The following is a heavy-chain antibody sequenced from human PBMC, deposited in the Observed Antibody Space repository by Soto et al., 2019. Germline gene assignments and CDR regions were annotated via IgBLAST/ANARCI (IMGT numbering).Heavy chain of an antibody. CDR3: AREGTIFGESDAFDI. CDR1: GGTFSSYT. D-gene: IGHD3-3*01. CDR2: IIPILGIA. V-gene: IGHV1-69*08. J-gene: IGHJ3*02. Sequence: QVQLVQSGAEVKKPGSSVKVSCKASGGTFSSYTISWVRQAPGQGLEWMGRIIPILGIANYAQKFQGRVMITADKSTSTAYMELSSLRSEDTAVYYCAREGTIFGESDAFDIWGQGTMVTVSS.